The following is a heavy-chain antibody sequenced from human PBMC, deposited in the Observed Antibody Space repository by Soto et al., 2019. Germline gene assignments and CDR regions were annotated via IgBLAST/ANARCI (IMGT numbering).Heavy chain of an antibody. D-gene: IGHD2-21*02. J-gene: IGHJ4*02. CDR1: GFSRSTSRVG. Sequence: QITLKESGPTLVKPTQTLTLTCTFSGFSRSTSRVGVGWIRQPPGKALEWLALIYWDDDKRYSPSLKSRLTITKDTSKNQVVLTMTNTDPVDTATYYCAHTSGGGNSACFDYWGQGTLVTVSS. CDR2: IYWDDDK. CDR3: AHTSGGGNSACFDY. V-gene: IGHV2-5*02.